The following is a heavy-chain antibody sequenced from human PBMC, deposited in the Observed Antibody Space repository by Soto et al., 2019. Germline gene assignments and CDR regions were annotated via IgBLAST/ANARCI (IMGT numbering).Heavy chain of an antibody. J-gene: IGHJ4*02. CDR1: GGSISSGGYS. CDR3: AGGIAARPLGY. CDR2: IYHSGST. D-gene: IGHD6-6*01. V-gene: IGHV4-30-2*01. Sequence: SSETLSLTCAVSGGSISSGGYSWSWIRQPPGKGLEWIGYIYHSGSTYYNPSLKSRVTISVDRSKNQFSLRLSSVTAADTAVYYCAGGIAARPLGYWSQGTLVTVSS.